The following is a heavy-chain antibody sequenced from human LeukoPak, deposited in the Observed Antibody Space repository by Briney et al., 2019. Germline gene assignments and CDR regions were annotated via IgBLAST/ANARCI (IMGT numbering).Heavy chain of an antibody. Sequence: GGSLRLSCAASGFTFSSYSMNWVRQAPGKGLEWVSSISSSSSYIYYTDPVKGRFTISRDNAKNSLYLQMNSLRAEDTAVYYCARDLLKTYIVVVPAAFDPWGQGTLVTVSS. V-gene: IGHV3-21*01. D-gene: IGHD2-2*01. CDR3: ARDLLKTYIVVVPAAFDP. CDR1: GFTFSSYS. CDR2: ISSSSSYI. J-gene: IGHJ5*02.